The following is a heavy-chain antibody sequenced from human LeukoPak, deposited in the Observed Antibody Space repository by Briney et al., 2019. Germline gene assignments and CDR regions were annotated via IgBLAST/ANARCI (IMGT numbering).Heavy chain of an antibody. Sequence: SETLSLTCTVSGGSISSYYWSWIRQPAGKGLEWIGRIYTSGSTNYNPSLKSRVTMSVDTSKNQFSLKLSSVTAADTAVYYCAREKIEYCYYYMDVWGKGTTVTVSS. CDR1: GGSISSYY. CDR3: AREKIEYCYYYMDV. J-gene: IGHJ6*03. CDR2: IYTSGST. V-gene: IGHV4-4*07.